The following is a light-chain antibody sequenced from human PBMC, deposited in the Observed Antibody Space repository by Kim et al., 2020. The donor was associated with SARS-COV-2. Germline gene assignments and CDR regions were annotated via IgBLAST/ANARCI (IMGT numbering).Light chain of an antibody. Sequence: GQSITLSCTGTSSYVGCYNYVSWYQQHPGKAPKLMIYDVSNRPSGVSNRFSGSKSGNTASLTISGLQAEDEADYYCSSYTSSSTLVFGGGTQLTVL. J-gene: IGLJ3*02. CDR1: SSYVGCYNY. CDR2: DVS. CDR3: SSYTSSSTLV. V-gene: IGLV2-14*03.